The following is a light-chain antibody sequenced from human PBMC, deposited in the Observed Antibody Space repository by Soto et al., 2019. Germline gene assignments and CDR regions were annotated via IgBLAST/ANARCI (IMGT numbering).Light chain of an antibody. CDR3: QSYDSSLRAVV. V-gene: IGLV1-40*01. J-gene: IGLJ2*01. CDR2: GNN. CDR1: SSNIGAGYD. Sequence: QSVLTQPPSVSGAPGQRVTISCTESSSNIGAGYDVQWYQQLPGTAPKLLIYGNNNRPSGVPGRFSGSKSGTSASLAITGLQAEDEADYYCQSYDSSLRAVVFGGGTKLTVL.